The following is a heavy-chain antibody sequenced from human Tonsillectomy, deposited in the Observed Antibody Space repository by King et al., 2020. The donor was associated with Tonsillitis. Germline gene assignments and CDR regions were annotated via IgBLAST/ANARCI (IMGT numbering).Heavy chain of an antibody. CDR3: ARGGGLLDV. D-gene: IGHD3-16*01. CDR2: IFYSGST. CDR1: VGSISSSY. V-gene: IGHV4-59*01. Sequence: LQLQESGPGLVKPSETLSLTCTVSVGSISSSYWSWIRQPPGKGLEWIGYIFYSGSTNYNPSLKSRVTISVDTSKNPFSLKLSSVTAADTAVYYCARGGGLLDVWGKGTTVTVSS. J-gene: IGHJ6*04.